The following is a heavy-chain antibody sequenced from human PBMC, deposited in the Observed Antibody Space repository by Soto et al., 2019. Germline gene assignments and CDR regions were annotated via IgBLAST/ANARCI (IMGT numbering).Heavy chain of an antibody. CDR3: AREEVVRGVTHFEY. CDR2: ISGRGDRT. Sequence: GGSLRLSCVASGFTFRTYAMSWVRLTPGKGLEWVSAISGRGDRTYYADSVKGRFAISRDNSKNTLYLQMSSLRVEDTAVYFCAREEVVRGVTHFEYWGHGALVTVS. CDR1: GFTFRTYA. D-gene: IGHD3-10*01. V-gene: IGHV3-23*01. J-gene: IGHJ4*01.